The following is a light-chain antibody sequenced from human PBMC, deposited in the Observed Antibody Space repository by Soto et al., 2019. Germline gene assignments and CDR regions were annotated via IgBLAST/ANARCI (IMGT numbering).Light chain of an antibody. CDR3: QQSYSTPIT. CDR1: QSISSY. CDR2: AAS. Sequence: DIQMTQSPSSLSASVGDRVTITCRASQSISSYLNWYQQKPGKAPKLLIYAASSLQSGVPSRFSGSGSGTDFTLTISSLKPEDFATYYCQQSYSTPITSGQGTRLEIK. V-gene: IGKV1-39*01. J-gene: IGKJ5*01.